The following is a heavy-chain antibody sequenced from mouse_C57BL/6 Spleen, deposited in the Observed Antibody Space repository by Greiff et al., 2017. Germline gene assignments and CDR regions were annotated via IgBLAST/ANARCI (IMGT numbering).Heavy chain of an antibody. D-gene: IGHD4-1*01. CDR2: IRNKANNHAT. Sequence: EVMLVESGGGLVQPGGSMKLSCAASGFTFSDAWMDWVRQSPEKGLEWVAEIRNKANNHATYYAESVKGRFTISRDDSKSSVYLQMISLRAEDTGIYYCTVTGTGWYFDVWGTGTTVTVSS. CDR1: GFTFSDAW. V-gene: IGHV6-6*01. J-gene: IGHJ1*03. CDR3: TVTGTGWYFDV.